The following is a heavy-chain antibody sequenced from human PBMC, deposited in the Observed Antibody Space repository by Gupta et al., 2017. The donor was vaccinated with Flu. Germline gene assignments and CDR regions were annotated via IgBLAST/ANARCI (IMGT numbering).Heavy chain of an antibody. CDR3: AKARISHYDYDAFDI. Sequence: QVQLVESGGGVVHPGRSLRLSCSASGFTFSNYGMHWVRQAPGKGLEWVADTSYNANKKYYADSVNGRFTISRDNSKSTVYLQMDSLRPEDTATYYCAKARISHYDYDAFDIWGRGTMVTVSS. D-gene: IGHD3-16*01. J-gene: IGHJ3*02. CDR1: GFTFSNYG. V-gene: IGHV3-30*18. CDR2: TSYNANKK.